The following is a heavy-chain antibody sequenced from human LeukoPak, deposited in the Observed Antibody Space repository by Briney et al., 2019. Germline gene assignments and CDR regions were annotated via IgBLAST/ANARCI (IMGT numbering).Heavy chain of an antibody. V-gene: IGHV4-59*12. Sequence: PSETLSLTCTVSGGSISSYYWSWIRQPPGKGLEWIGYIYYSGSTNYNPSLKSRVTISVDTSKNQFSLKLSSVAAADTAVYYCARKAARAAEDYWGQGTLVTVSS. CDR1: GGSISSYY. J-gene: IGHJ4*02. CDR2: IYYSGST. CDR3: ARKAARAAEDY. D-gene: IGHD6-6*01.